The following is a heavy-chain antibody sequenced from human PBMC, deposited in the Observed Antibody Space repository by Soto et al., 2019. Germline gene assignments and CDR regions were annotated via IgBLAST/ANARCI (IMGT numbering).Heavy chain of an antibody. D-gene: IGHD1-26*01. CDR2: ISPKSGVT. Sequence: QVQLEQSGTEVKKPGASVKVSCKASGYTFTDHYVQWVRQAPGQGLEWMGWISPKSGVTNYAQTFRGRVTMTRDTSIGTAYMDLSRLRSDDTAVYYCAKGNSGSDLDAFDIWGQGTMVTVSS. CDR1: GYTFTDHY. J-gene: IGHJ3*02. CDR3: AKGNSGSDLDAFDI. V-gene: IGHV1-2*02.